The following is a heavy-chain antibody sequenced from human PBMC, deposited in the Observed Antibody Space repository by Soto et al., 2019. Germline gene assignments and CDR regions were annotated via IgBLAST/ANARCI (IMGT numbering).Heavy chain of an antibody. CDR3: ARLQQLDYYYYGMDV. D-gene: IGHD6-13*01. V-gene: IGHV5-10-1*01. J-gene: IGHJ6*02. Sequence: GESLKISCKGSGYSFTSYWISWVRQMPGKGLEWMGRIDPSDSYTNYSPSFQGHVTISADESISTAYLQWSSLKASDTAMYYCARLQQLDYYYYGMDVWGQGTTVTVSS. CDR2: IDPSDSYT. CDR1: GYSFTSYW.